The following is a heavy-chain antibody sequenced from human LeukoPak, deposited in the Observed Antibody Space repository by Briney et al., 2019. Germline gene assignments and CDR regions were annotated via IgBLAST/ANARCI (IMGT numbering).Heavy chain of an antibody. D-gene: IGHD3-9*01. Sequence: GGSLRLSCAASGFTFSSYWMHWVRQAPGKGLVWVSRINSDGSSTSYADSVKGRFTISRDNAKNTLYLQMNSLRAEDTAVYYCARLATKSYYDILTGYYYFDYWGQGTLVTVSP. CDR3: ARLATKSYYDILTGYYYFDY. V-gene: IGHV3-74*01. CDR1: GFTFSSYW. CDR2: INSDGSST. J-gene: IGHJ4*02.